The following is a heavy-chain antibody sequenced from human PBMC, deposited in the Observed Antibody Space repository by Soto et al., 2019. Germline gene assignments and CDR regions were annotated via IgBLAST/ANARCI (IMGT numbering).Heavy chain of an antibody. CDR3: AREGNLGRWIQPLDS. J-gene: IGHJ4*02. D-gene: IGHD2-2*03. CDR2: IYHTGTT. Sequence: PSETLSLTCTVSGGSINSGDYSWTWIRQPPGKGLEWIGYIYHTGTTYYNMSLKSRVTMSVDTSKNHFSLKLISVTTADTAVYFCAREGNLGRWIQPLDSWGQGTLVTVSS. CDR1: GGSINSGDYS. V-gene: IGHV4-30-2*01.